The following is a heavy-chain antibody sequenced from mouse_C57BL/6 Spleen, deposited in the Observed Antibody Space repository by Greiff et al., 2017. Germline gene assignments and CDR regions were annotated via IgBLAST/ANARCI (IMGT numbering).Heavy chain of an antibody. J-gene: IGHJ2*01. V-gene: IGHV1-64*01. CDR3: ASIYYDYEGFYFDY. CDR1: GYTFTSYW. Sequence: QVQLKQPGAELVKPGASVKLSCKASGYTFTSYWMHWVKQRPGQGLEWIGMIHPNSGSTNYNEKFKSKATLTVDKSSSTAYMQLSSLTSEDSAVYYCASIYYDYEGFYFDYWGQGTTLTVSS. D-gene: IGHD2-4*01. CDR2: IHPNSGST.